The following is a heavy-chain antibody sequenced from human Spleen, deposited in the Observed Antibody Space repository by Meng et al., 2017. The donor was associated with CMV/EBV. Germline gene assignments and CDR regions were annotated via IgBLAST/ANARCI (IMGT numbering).Heavy chain of an antibody. Sequence: QVQPGQSGAEVKKPGASVKVSCKVSGYTLTELSMHWVRQAPGKGLEWMGGFDPEDGETIYAQKFQGRVTMTEDTSTDTAYMELSSLRSEDTAVYYCATVHLYSRGVHPWGQGTLVTVFS. J-gene: IGHJ5*02. CDR2: FDPEDGET. V-gene: IGHV1-24*01. CDR3: ATVHLYSRGVHP. D-gene: IGHD6-13*01. CDR1: GYTLTELS.